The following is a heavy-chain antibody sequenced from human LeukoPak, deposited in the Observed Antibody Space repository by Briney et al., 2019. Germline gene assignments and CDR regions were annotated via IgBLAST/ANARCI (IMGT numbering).Heavy chain of an antibody. CDR3: ARVEMATNNPNWYFDL. Sequence: SVKVSCKASGYTFTSYGISWVRQAPGQGLEWMGGIIPIFGTANYAQKFQGRVTITADESTSTAYMELSSLRSEDTAVYYCARVEMATNNPNWYFDLWGRGTLVTVSS. V-gene: IGHV1-69*13. J-gene: IGHJ2*01. CDR2: IIPIFGTA. D-gene: IGHD5-24*01. CDR1: GYTFTSYG.